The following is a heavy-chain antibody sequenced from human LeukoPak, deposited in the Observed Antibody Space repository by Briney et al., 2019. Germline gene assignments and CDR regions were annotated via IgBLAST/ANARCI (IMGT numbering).Heavy chain of an antibody. CDR3: ARGDGYNFDY. V-gene: IGHV6-1*01. D-gene: IGHD5-24*01. Sequence: SQTLSLTCAISGDRVSSNSAAWNWIRQSPSRGLEWLGRTYYRSRWNDDYAVSVKSRITINPDTSKNQLSLQLNSVTPEDTAIYYCARGDGYNFDYWGQGTLATVSS. J-gene: IGHJ4*02. CDR2: TYYRSRWND. CDR1: GDRVSSNSAA.